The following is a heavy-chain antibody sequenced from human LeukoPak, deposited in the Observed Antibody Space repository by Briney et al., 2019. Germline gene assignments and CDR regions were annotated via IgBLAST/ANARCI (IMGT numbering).Heavy chain of an antibody. V-gene: IGHV3-9*01. CDR2: INWNSDSI. J-gene: IGHJ4*02. CDR3: ARDPDYDFWSGTHDY. Sequence: PGGSLRLSCAVSGFTFDDYAMHWVRQVPGKGLEWVSGINWNSDSIGYADSVKGRFTISRDNSKNTLYLQMNSLRAEDTAVYYCARDPDYDFWSGTHDYWGQGTLVTVSS. CDR1: GFTFDDYA. D-gene: IGHD3-3*01.